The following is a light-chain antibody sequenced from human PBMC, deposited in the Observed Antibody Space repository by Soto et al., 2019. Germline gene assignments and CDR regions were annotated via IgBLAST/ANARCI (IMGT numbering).Light chain of an antibody. J-gene: IGLJ3*02. CDR3: PSHTRSNAWV. CDR2: GVH. V-gene: IGLV2-14*01. CDR1: SGDIGIYNF. Sequence: QSALTQPASVSGSLGQSITISCTGTSGDIGIYNFVSWFHQRPAKAPKLLIFGVHNRPSGVSDRFSASKSGNAASLTISGLQAEDEGDYYCPSHTRSNAWVFAGGTKLTFL.